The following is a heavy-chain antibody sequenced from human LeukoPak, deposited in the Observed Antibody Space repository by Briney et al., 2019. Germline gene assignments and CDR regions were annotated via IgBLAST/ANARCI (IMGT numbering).Heavy chain of an antibody. D-gene: IGHD3-22*01. Sequence: GGSLRLSCAASGFTFSSYWMSWVRQAPGKGLEWVANIKQDGSEKYYVDSVKGRFTISRDNAKNSLYLQMNSLRAEDTAVYYCARLAYYYDSRAECNWFDPWGQGTLVTVSS. CDR1: GFTFSSYW. V-gene: IGHV3-7*01. J-gene: IGHJ5*02. CDR2: IKQDGSEK. CDR3: ARLAYYYDSRAECNWFDP.